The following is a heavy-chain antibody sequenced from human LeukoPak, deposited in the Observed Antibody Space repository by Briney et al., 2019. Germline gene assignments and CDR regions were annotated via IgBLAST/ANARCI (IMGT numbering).Heavy chain of an antibody. CDR2: VTGGGADT. CDR3: AKGTLGHCNGASCYPLDY. V-gene: IGHV3-23*01. Sequence: GGSLRLSCAASGFAFSNYAMAWVRQAPGKEPEWVSVVTGGGADTYQIDSVKGRFTISRDNSKNTLYLQMNSLRAEDTAVYFCAKGTLGHCNGASCYPLDYWGQGTLVTVSS. D-gene: IGHD2-15*01. J-gene: IGHJ4*02. CDR1: GFAFSNYA.